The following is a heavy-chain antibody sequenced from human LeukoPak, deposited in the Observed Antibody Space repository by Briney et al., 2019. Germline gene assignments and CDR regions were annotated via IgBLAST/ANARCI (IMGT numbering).Heavy chain of an antibody. CDR1: GFTFSSYA. CDR3: ASHGPGIAAHPTDAFDI. CDR2: ISGSGGST. V-gene: IGHV3-23*01. Sequence: GGSLRLSCAASGFTFSSYAMRWVRQAPGKGLEWVSAISGSGGSTYYADSVKGRFTISRDNSKNTLYLQMNSLRAEDTAVYYCASHGPGIAAHPTDAFDIWGQGTMVTVSS. D-gene: IGHD6-13*01. J-gene: IGHJ3*02.